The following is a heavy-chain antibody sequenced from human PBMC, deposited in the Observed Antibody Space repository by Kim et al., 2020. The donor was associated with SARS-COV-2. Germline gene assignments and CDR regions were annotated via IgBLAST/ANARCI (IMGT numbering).Heavy chain of an antibody. V-gene: IGHV4-31*03. Sequence: SETPSLTCTVSGGSISSGDYYWSWIRQHPGKGLEWFGYIYYSGSTYYNPSLKSRVTISVDTSKNQFSLKLSSVTAAATAVYYGASLDWNDPAGFDYWGQG. CDR2: IYYSGST. J-gene: IGHJ4*02. CDR3: ASLDWNDPAGFDY. CDR1: GGSISSGDYY. D-gene: IGHD1-1*01.